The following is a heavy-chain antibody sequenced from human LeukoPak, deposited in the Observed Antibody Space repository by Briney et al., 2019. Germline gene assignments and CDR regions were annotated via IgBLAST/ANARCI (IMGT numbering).Heavy chain of an antibody. CDR2: IKIKTDGGTT. CDR3: TSYYYDSSGYWNYFDY. J-gene: IGHJ4*02. D-gene: IGHD3-22*01. V-gene: IGHV3-15*01. CDR1: GFTFSSYA. Sequence: GGSLRLSCAASGFTFSSYAMSWVRQAPGKGLEWVGHIKIKTDGGTTDYAAPVIGRFTISRDDSKNTLYLQMNSLKTEDTAVYYCTSYYYDSSGYWNYFDYWGQGTLVTVSS.